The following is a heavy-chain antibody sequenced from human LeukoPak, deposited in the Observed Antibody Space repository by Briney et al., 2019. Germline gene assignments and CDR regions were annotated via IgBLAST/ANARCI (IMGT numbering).Heavy chain of an antibody. Sequence: SETLSLTCTVSGGSISSYYWSWIRQPPGKGLEWIGYIYHSGSTYYNPSLKSRVTISVDRSKNQFSLKLSSVTAADTAVYYCAVWFGEFDAFDIWGQGTMVTVSS. V-gene: IGHV4-59*04. D-gene: IGHD3-10*01. J-gene: IGHJ3*02. CDR3: AVWFGEFDAFDI. CDR2: IYHSGST. CDR1: GGSISSYY.